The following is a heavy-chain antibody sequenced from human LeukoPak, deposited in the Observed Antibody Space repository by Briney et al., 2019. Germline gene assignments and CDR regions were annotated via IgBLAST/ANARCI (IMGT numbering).Heavy chain of an antibody. J-gene: IGHJ4*02. D-gene: IGHD5-24*01. CDR2: ISSSGSTI. Sequence: GGSLRLSCAASGFTFSDYYMSWIRQAPGKGLEWVSYISSSGSTIYYADSVKGRFTISRDNAKNSLYLQMNSLRADDTAVYYCVRGDGYKETDFDYWGQGTLVTVSS. V-gene: IGHV3-11*04. CDR3: VRGDGYKETDFDY. CDR1: GFTFSDYY.